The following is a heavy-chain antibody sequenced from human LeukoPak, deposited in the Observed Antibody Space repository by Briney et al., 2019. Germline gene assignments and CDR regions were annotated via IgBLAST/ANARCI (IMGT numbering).Heavy chain of an antibody. CDR3: VKDILARRMTMFRGIFDY. CDR1: GFTFSSHW. D-gene: IGHD3-10*01. Sequence: HPGGSLRLSCAASGFTFSSHWMHWVRQVPGKGLVWVSRINGDGSRISYADSVKGRFTISRDNAKNTLYLQMNSLRPEDMAFYYCVKDILARRMTMFRGIFDYWGQGALVTVSS. V-gene: IGHV3-74*01. CDR2: INGDGSRI. J-gene: IGHJ4*02.